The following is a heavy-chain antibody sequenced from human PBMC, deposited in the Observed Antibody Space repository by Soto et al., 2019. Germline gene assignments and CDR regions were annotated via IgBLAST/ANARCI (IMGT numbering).Heavy chain of an antibody. V-gene: IGHV3-21*01. D-gene: IGHD6-13*01. CDR1: GFTFSSYS. Sequence: GGSLRLSCAASGFTFSSYSMNWVRQAPGKGLEWVSSISSSSSYIYYADSVKGRFTISRDNAKNSLYLQMNSLRAEDTAVYYCARDLGSSWWNWFDHWGQGTLVTVSS. CDR2: ISSSSSYI. CDR3: ARDLGSSWWNWFDH. J-gene: IGHJ5*02.